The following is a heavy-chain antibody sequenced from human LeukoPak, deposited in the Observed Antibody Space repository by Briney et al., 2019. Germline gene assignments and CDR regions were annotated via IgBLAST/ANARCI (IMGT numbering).Heavy chain of an antibody. CDR2: IIPIFGTA. CDR1: GGTFSSYA. J-gene: IGHJ3*02. Sequence: SVKVSCKAPGGTFSSYAISWVRQAPGQGLEWMGGIIPIFGTANYAQKFQGRVTITTDESTSTAYMELSSLRSEDTAVYYCARGLLGYCSSTSCPSAFDIWGQGTMVTVSS. D-gene: IGHD2-2*01. V-gene: IGHV1-69*05. CDR3: ARGLLGYCSSTSCPSAFDI.